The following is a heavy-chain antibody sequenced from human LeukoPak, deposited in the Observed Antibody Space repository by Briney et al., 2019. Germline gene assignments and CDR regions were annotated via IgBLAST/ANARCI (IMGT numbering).Heavy chain of an antibody. J-gene: IGHJ4*02. CDR1: GYTFTSYG. CDR2: ISAYNGNT. CDR3: ARDQISGYYVY. D-gene: IGHD3-22*01. V-gene: IGHV1-18*01. Sequence: ASVKVSCKASGYTFTSYGISWVRQAPGQGLEWMGWISAYNGNTNYAQKLQGRVRMATDTSTSTAYMELRSLRSDDTAVYYCARDQISGYYVYWGQGTLVTVSS.